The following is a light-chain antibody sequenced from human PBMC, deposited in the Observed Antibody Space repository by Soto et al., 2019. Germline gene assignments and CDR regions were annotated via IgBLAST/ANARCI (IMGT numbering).Light chain of an antibody. Sequence: IVLTQSPATLSLSPGERATLSCRASQSVSTYLAWYQQKSGQAPRLLIYDVSKRATGIPPRFSGSGVGTDFTLTISSLEPEDSATYYCQQRRSSLTFGGGTKVEIK. V-gene: IGKV3-11*01. CDR1: QSVSTY. CDR2: DVS. J-gene: IGKJ4*01. CDR3: QQRRSSLT.